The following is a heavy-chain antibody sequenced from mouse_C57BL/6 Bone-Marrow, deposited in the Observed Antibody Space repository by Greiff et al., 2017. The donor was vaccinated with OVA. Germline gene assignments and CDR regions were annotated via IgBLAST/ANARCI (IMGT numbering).Heavy chain of an antibody. CDR3: ARGYYGSSPYWYFDV. D-gene: IGHD1-1*01. Sequence: QVQLQQSGAELAKPGASVKLSCKASGYTFTSYWMHWVKQRPGQGLEWIGYINPGGGYTKYNQKFKDQATLTADKSSSTAYMQLSSLTYEDSAVYYCARGYYGSSPYWYFDVWGTGTTVTVSS. CDR1: GYTFTSYW. CDR2: INPGGGYT. V-gene: IGHV1-7*01. J-gene: IGHJ1*03.